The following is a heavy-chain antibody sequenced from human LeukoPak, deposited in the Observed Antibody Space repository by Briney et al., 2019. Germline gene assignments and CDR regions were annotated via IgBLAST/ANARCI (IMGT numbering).Heavy chain of an antibody. CDR1: GFTFDDYA. V-gene: IGHV3-9*01. CDR2: ISWNSGSI. CDR3: AKDTGYSSSWYDFDY. D-gene: IGHD6-13*01. Sequence: PGGSLRLSCAASGFTFDDYAMHWVRQAPGKGLEWVSGISWNSGSIGYADSVKGRFTISRDNAKNSLYLQMNSLRAEDTALYYCAKDTGYSSSWYDFDYWGRGTLVTVSS. J-gene: IGHJ4*02.